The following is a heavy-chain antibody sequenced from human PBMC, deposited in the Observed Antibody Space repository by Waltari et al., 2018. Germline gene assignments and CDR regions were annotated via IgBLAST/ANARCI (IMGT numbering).Heavy chain of an antibody. CDR1: GYTLPGSY. V-gene: IGHV1-2*06. D-gene: IGHD4-17*01. Sequence: QVHLVHSGAEVKKPGASVKVSCKASGYTLPGSYIPWVRRAPGQGLEWMGRINPNSGDTNYAQKFQGRVTLTRDTSINTAYMELSSLKSDDTAVYYCARDLGSDYGNRDYWGQGTLVTVPS. CDR2: INPNSGDT. J-gene: IGHJ4*02. CDR3: ARDLGSDYGNRDY.